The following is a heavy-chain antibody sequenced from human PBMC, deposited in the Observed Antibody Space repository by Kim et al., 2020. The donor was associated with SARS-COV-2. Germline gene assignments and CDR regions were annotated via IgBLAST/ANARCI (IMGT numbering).Heavy chain of an antibody. D-gene: IGHD2-2*01. Sequence: ETLSLTCLVSGGSISNHYWSWIRQPPGRGLEWLGYMYSSGAKNYHPSLKSRVTMSLDTSKNQFSPKLTSVTTEDTAVYYCARGLLGIPAALDYWGQGAL. CDR1: GGSISNHY. CDR3: ARGLLGIPAALDY. J-gene: IGHJ4*02. CDR2: MYSSGAK. V-gene: IGHV4-4*09.